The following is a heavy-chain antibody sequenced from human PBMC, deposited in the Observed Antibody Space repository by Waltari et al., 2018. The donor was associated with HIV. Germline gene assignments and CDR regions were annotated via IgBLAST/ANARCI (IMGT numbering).Heavy chain of an antibody. CDR1: GFRFTNSR. CDR3: ARGNRWQVLSWFDY. J-gene: IGHJ4*02. CDR2: IYAGDSDT. V-gene: IGHV5-51*03. Sequence: EVHLVQSGAEVTKPGESLKISCKASGFRFTNSRIGWVRQMPGKGLEWMGVIYAGDSDTTYSPSFQGQVTISTDKSINTAYLQWSSLKASDTAIYYCARGNRWQVLSWFDYWGQGTLVTVSS. D-gene: IGHD6-19*01.